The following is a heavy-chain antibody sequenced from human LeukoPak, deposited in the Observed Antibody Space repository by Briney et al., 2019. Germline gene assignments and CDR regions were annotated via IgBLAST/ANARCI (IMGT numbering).Heavy chain of an antibody. V-gene: IGHV3-33*01. Sequence: GGSLRLSCAASGFTFSSYGMHWVRQAPGKGLEWVAVIWYDGSNKYYADSVKGRFTISRDNSKNTLYLQMNSLRAEDTAVYYCARRGWNYPEKSFDCWGQGTLVTVSS. D-gene: IGHD1-7*01. J-gene: IGHJ4*02. CDR3: ARRGWNYPEKSFDC. CDR2: IWYDGSNK. CDR1: GFTFSSYG.